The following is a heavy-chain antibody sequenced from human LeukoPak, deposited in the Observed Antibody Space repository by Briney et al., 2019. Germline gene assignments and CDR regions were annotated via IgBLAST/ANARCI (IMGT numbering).Heavy chain of an antibody. CDR1: GYTFTSYG. Sequence: GASVKVSCKASGYTFTSYGINWVRQAPGQGLEWLGWIRAYNDDTNYAPKFQGRVIMTTDTSTNTAYMELRSLRSDDTPVYYCARDPLEYFDSSNHGHWGQGTLLTVSS. CDR2: IRAYNDDT. J-gene: IGHJ4*02. D-gene: IGHD3-22*01. CDR3: ARDPLEYFDSSNHGH. V-gene: IGHV1-18*01.